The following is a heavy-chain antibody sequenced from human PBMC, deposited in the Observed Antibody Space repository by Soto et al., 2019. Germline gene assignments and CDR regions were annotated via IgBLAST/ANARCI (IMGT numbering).Heavy chain of an antibody. CDR2: IYHSGST. D-gene: IGHD3-10*01. CDR3: ARVRVRGIVDY. CDR1: GGSISSGGYS. Sequence: SETLSLTCAVSGGSISSGGYSWSWIRQPPGKGLEWIGYIYHSGSTYYNPSLKSRVTVSVDRSKNQFSLKLSSVTAADTAVYYCARVRVRGIVDYWGQGTLVTV. V-gene: IGHV4-30-2*01. J-gene: IGHJ4*02.